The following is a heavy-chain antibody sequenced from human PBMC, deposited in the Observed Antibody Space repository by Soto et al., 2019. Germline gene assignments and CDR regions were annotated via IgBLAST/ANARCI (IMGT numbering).Heavy chain of an antibody. CDR1: GGSIGSGDYY. Sequence: QVQLQESGPGLVKPSQTLSLTCTVSGGSIGSGDYYWSWIRQHPGKGLEWIGYIYYSGSTYYNPSVKSRVTISLDTSKNQFSLKLSSVTTADTAVYDCARWWSGSRQGFDPWGQGTLVTVSS. D-gene: IGHD3-3*01. V-gene: IGHV4-31*03. J-gene: IGHJ5*02. CDR2: IYYSGST. CDR3: ARWWSGSRQGFDP.